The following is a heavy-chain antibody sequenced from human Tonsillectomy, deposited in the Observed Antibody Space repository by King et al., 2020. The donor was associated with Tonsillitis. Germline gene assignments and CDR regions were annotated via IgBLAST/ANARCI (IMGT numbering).Heavy chain of an antibody. D-gene: IGHD5-24*01. CDR3: ARVLEMATIGPPGETFDF. CDR2: ISSSGSTV. CDR1: GFTFSDYY. Sequence: QVQLVESGGGLVKPGGSLRLSCAASGFTFSDYYMSWIRQAPGKGLEWVSYISSSGSTVYYADSVKGRFTSSRDNAKNSLYLQMNSLRAEDTAVYYCARVLEMATIGPPGETFDFWGQGTMATVSS. V-gene: IGHV3-11*01. J-gene: IGHJ3*01.